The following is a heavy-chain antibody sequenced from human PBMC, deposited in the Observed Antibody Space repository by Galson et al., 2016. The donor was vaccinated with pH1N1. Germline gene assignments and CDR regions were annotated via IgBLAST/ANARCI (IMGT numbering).Heavy chain of an antibody. CDR2: IYPSDSDT. CDR3: ARGSGTMVRGVFLYYYYYGMDV. J-gene: IGHJ6*02. Sequence: QSGAEVKKPGESLKISCKGSGYSFTSYWIGWVRQMPGKGLEWMGIIYPSDSDTKYSPSFQGQVTISADKSISTAYLQWSSLKASDTAMYYCARGSGTMVRGVFLYYYYYGMDVWGQGTTVTVSS. D-gene: IGHD3-10*01. V-gene: IGHV5-51*01. CDR1: GYSFTSYW.